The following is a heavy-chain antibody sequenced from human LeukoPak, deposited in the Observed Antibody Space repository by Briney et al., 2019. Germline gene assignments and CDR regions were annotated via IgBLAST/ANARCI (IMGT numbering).Heavy chain of an antibody. CDR2: IIPIFGTA. CDR3: AGDNGDYVGAFDI. V-gene: IGHV1-69*05. J-gene: IGHJ3*02. D-gene: IGHD4-17*01. Sequence: SVKISCKASGGTFSSYAISWVRQAPGQGLEWMGRIIPIFGTANYAQKFQARVTITTDESTSTAYMELSSLRSEDTAVYYCAGDNGDYVGAFDIWGQGTMVTVSS. CDR1: GGTFSSYA.